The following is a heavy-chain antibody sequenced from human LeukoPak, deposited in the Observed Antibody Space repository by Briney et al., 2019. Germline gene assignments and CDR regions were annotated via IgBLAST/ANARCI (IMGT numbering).Heavy chain of an antibody. V-gene: IGHV4-59*01. J-gene: IGHJ4*02. CDR1: GVSISSYY. Sequence: PSETLSLTCTVYGVSISSYYWNWIRQPPGKGLEWIVYIYYSGNTKYNLSLKSRVTISVDTSKNQFFLKLTSVTAADTAAYYCSRDSCLGAGIDLWGQGTLVIVSS. CDR2: IYYSGNT. CDR3: SRDSCLGAGIDL. D-gene: IGHD3-16*01.